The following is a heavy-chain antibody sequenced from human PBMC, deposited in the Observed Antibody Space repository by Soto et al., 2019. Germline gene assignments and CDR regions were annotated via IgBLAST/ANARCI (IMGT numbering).Heavy chain of an antibody. Sequence: PGGSLRLSCAASGFTFSSYAMSWVRQAPGKGLEWVSAISGSGGSTYYADSVKGRFTISRDNSKNTLYLQMNSLRAEDTAVYYCAKDHFIQLGWEPADAFDIWGQGTMVTVSS. V-gene: IGHV3-23*01. CDR2: ISGSGGST. CDR1: GFTFSSYA. J-gene: IGHJ3*02. D-gene: IGHD1-26*01. CDR3: AKDHFIQLGWEPADAFDI.